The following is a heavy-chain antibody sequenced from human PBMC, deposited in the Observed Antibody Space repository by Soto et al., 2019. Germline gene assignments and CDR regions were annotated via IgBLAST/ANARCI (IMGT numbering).Heavy chain of an antibody. D-gene: IGHD3-22*01. Sequence: SETLSLTCTVSGGSISSRSYYRGWIRQPPGKGLEWIGSIYYSGSTYYNPSLKSRVTISVDTSKNQSSLKLSSVTAADTAVYYCARQRYYDSSGYYSDYWGQGTLVTVSS. CDR2: IYYSGST. CDR1: GGSISSRSYY. J-gene: IGHJ4*02. CDR3: ARQRYYDSSGYYSDY. V-gene: IGHV4-39*01.